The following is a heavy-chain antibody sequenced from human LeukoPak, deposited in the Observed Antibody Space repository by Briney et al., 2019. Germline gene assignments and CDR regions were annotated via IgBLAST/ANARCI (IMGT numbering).Heavy chain of an antibody. CDR1: GFTFSNYG. Sequence: GGSLRLSCATSGFTFSNYGMHWVRQAPGKGLEWVAFIRYDGSNKYYADSVKGRFTISRDNSKNTLFLQMNSLRAEDTAVYYCAKDRNWDYDTFDIWGQGTMVTVSS. CDR2: IRYDGSNK. J-gene: IGHJ3*02. D-gene: IGHD1-7*01. V-gene: IGHV3-30*02. CDR3: AKDRNWDYDTFDI.